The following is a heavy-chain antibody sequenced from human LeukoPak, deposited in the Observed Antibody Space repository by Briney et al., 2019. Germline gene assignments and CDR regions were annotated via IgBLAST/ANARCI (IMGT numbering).Heavy chain of an antibody. D-gene: IGHD4-11*01. CDR2: IKEDGSEK. Sequence: GGSLRLSCVGSGFTFSDYWMTWVRQAPGKGLEWVANIKEDGSEKYYVDSVKGRFTISRDNAKNSLYLQMNSLRAEDTAVYYCARGGRPARYSNYGKGFDPWGQGTLVTVSS. CDR3: ARGGRPARYSNYGKGFDP. CDR1: GFTFSDYW. V-gene: IGHV3-7*01. J-gene: IGHJ5*02.